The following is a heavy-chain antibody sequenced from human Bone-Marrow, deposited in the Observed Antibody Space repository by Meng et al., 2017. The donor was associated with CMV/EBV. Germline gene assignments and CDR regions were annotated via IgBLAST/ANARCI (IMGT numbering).Heavy chain of an antibody. D-gene: IGHD4-17*01. V-gene: IGHV4-4*02. CDR3: ARNLYGDYFYFDY. CDR1: CGSSSSGDW. CDR2: IYHSGTT. J-gene: IGHJ4*02. Sequence: AVSCGSSSSGDWWGWVRQPPGKGLEWIGEIYHSGTTNYNPSLKSRVTISIDTSKNQFSLKLNSVTAADTAVYYCARNLYGDYFYFDYWGQGTLVTVSS.